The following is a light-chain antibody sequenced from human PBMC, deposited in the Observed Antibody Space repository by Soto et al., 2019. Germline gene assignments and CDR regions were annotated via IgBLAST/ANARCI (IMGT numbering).Light chain of an antibody. Sequence: EIVMTQSPATLSVSPGERATLSCRASQSVSSNLAWYQQKPGQAPRLLIYDASNRATGIPARFSGSGSGTDFSLTISRLEPEDFAVYYCRQRSNWPHFGQGTRLEIK. CDR1: QSVSSN. CDR2: DAS. CDR3: RQRSNWPH. J-gene: IGKJ5*01. V-gene: IGKV3-11*01.